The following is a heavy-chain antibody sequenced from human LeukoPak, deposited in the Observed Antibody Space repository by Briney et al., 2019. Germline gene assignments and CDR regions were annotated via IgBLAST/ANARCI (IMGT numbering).Heavy chain of an antibody. J-gene: IGHJ4*02. CDR3: ARGMVGSSWKFDY. V-gene: IGHV3-74*01. CDR2: INSDGSST. D-gene: IGHD6-13*01. Sequence: GGSLRLSCAASGFTFSSNWMHWVRQAPGKGLVWVSRINSDGSSTSYADSVKGRFTISRHNSKNTLYLQMNSLRAEDTAVYYCARGMVGSSWKFDYWGQGTLVTVSS. CDR1: GFTFSSNW.